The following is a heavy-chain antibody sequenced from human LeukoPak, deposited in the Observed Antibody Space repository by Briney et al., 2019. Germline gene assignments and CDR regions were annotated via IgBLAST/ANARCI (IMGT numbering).Heavy chain of an antibody. J-gene: IGHJ2*01. V-gene: IGHV4-59*08. CDR2: IHYNGIT. D-gene: IGHD3-10*01. CDR1: GGSMSNYY. Sequence: SETLSLTCTVSGGSMSNYYWGWIRQPPGKGLEWIAYIHYNGITNYNPSLKSRVTISADTSKNQFSLKLSSVTAADTAVYYCARHITGSGSAFDLWGRGTLVTVSS. CDR3: ARHITGSGSAFDL.